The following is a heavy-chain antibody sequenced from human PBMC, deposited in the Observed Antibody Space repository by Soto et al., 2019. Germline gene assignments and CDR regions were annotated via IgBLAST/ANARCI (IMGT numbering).Heavy chain of an antibody. CDR1: GYTSTNYG. Sequence: ASVKVGGKASGYTSTNYGMHWVRQAPGERLEWMGWINAGSGKTKYSQKFQGRITITRDTSAGAVYVELSSLRSEDTAVYCCANDIIATPGAKGLNYWGKGALVTVSS. D-gene: IGHD2-15*01. CDR3: ANDIIATPGAKGLNY. CDR2: INAGSGKT. V-gene: IGHV1-3*01. J-gene: IGHJ4*02.